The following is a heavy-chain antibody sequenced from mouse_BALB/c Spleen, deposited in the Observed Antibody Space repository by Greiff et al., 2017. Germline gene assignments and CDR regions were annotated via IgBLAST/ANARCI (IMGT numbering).Heavy chain of an antibody. Sequence: QVTLKASGPGILQPSQTLSLTCSFSGFSLSTSGMGVGWIRQPSGKGLEWLAHIWWDDDKRYNPALKSRLTISKDTSSNQVFLKIASVDTADTATYYCARIGDYYGSSSWFAYWGQGTLVTVSA. CDR1: GFSLSTSGMG. CDR3: ARIGDYYGSSSWFAY. V-gene: IGHV8-8*01. J-gene: IGHJ3*01. CDR2: IWWDDDK. D-gene: IGHD1-1*01.